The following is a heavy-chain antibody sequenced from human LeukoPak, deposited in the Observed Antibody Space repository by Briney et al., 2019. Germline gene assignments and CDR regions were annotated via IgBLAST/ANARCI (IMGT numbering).Heavy chain of an antibody. D-gene: IGHD6-6*01. Sequence: SETLSLTCAVYGGSFSGYYWSWIRQPPGKGLEWIGEINHSGSTNYNPSLKSRVTISVDTSKNQFSLKLSSVTAEDTAVYYCARDVRESSSSSHERIDYWGQGTLVTVSS. CDR1: GGSFSGYY. V-gene: IGHV4-34*01. J-gene: IGHJ4*02. CDR3: ARDVRESSSSSHERIDY. CDR2: INHSGST.